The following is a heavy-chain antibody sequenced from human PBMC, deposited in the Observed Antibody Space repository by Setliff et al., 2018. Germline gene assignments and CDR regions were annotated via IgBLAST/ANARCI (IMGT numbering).Heavy chain of an antibody. CDR3: ATERLLDYYGSGSYPSFDY. V-gene: IGHV1-24*01. D-gene: IGHD3-10*01. CDR2: FDPEDGET. CDR1: GYTLTELS. Sequence: PSVKVSCKVSGYTLTELSMHWVRQAPGRGLEWMGGFDPEDGETIYAQKFQGRVTMTEDTSTDTAYMELSSLRSEDTAVYYCATERLLDYYGSGSYPSFDYWGQGTLVTISS. J-gene: IGHJ4*02.